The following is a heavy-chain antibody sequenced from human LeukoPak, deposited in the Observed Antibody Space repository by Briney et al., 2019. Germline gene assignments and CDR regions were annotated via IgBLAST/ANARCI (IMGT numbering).Heavy chain of an antibody. CDR2: IKSKTDGGTT. J-gene: IGHJ4*02. CDR1: GFTFSNAW. V-gene: IGHV3-15*01. CDR3: TTDNWYSSGWYDDGIDY. D-gene: IGHD6-19*01. Sequence: GGSLRLSCAASGFTFSNAWMSWVRQAPGKGLEWVGRIKSKTDGGTTDYAAPVKGRFTISRDDSKNTLYLQMNSLKTEDTAAYYCTTDNWYSSGWYDDGIDYWGQGTLVTVSS.